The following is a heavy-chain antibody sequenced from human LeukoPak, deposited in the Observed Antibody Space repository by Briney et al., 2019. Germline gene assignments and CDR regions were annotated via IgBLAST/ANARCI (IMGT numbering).Heavy chain of an antibody. CDR2: INPSGGST. Sequence: GRSLRLSCAASGFTFSSCGMHWVRQAPGQGLEWMGIINPSGGSTTYAQKFQGRVTMTRDTSTSTVYMEMSSLRSEDTAVYYCTRDTVTTARFGFDPWGQGTLVTVSS. CDR3: TRDTVTTARFGFDP. J-gene: IGHJ5*02. CDR1: GFTFSSCG. V-gene: IGHV1-46*01. D-gene: IGHD4-11*01.